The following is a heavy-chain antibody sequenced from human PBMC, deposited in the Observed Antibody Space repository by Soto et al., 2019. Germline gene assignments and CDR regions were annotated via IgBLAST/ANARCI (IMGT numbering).Heavy chain of an antibody. D-gene: IGHD6-19*01. Sequence: SETLSLTCAVSGGAFNNFFWAWIRQPPGKGLEWIGYIYYSESTNYNPSLKSRVTISVDTSKNQFSLKLSSVTAADTAVYYCAKGGRQWLVTSDFNYWGQGALVTVSS. V-gene: IGHV4-59*01. CDR2: IYYSEST. J-gene: IGHJ4*02. CDR1: GGAFNNFF. CDR3: AKGGRQWLVTSDFNY.